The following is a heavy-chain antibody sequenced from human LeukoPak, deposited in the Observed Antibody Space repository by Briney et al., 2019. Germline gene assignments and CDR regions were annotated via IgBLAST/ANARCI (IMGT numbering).Heavy chain of an antibody. J-gene: IGHJ4*02. CDR2: IIPIFGTA. V-gene: IGHV1-69*13. CDR3: ARDQVYIRYFDCLFDY. Sequence: GASVKVSCKASGGTFSSYAISWVRQAPGQGLEWMGGIIPIFGTANYAQKFQGRVTITADESTSTAYMELSSLRSEDTAVYYCARDQVYIRYFDCLFDYWGQGTLVTVSS. D-gene: IGHD3-9*01. CDR1: GGTFSSYA.